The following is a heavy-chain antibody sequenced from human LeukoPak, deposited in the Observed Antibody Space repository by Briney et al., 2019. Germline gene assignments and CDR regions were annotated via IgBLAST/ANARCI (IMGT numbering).Heavy chain of an antibody. V-gene: IGHV4-34*01. CDR2: INHSGST. D-gene: IGHD2-15*01. Sequence: NTSETLSLTCAVYGGSFSGYYWSWFRQPPGKGLEWIGEINHSGSTNYNPSLKSRVTISVDTSKNQFSLKLSSVTAADTAVYYCAWRLKLGYCSGGSCYSDAFDIWGQGTMVTVSS. J-gene: IGHJ3*02. CDR1: GGSFSGYY. CDR3: AWRLKLGYCSGGSCYSDAFDI.